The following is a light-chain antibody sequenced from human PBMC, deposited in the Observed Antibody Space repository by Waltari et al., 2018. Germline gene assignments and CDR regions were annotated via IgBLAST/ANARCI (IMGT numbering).Light chain of an antibody. Sequence: EVVLTQSPGTLSLSPGERATLSCRARQSVSRAFAWYQQKPGQAPRLLSYGASIRTAGIPDRFSGSGSGTDFSLTISRLEPADSAMYYCQHYVRLPATFGQGTKVEIK. CDR2: GAS. CDR1: QSVSRAF. CDR3: QHYVRLPAT. V-gene: IGKV3-20*01. J-gene: IGKJ1*01.